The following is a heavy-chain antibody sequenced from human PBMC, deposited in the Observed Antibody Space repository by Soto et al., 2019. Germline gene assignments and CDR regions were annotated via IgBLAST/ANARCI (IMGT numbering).Heavy chain of an antibody. CDR3: AKDGGNSDGMDV. V-gene: IGHV3-30*18. CDR2: ISYDGSNK. D-gene: IGHD2-21*02. Sequence: QVQLVESGGGVVQPGRSLRLSCAASGFTFSSYGMHWVRQAPGKGLEWVAVISYDGSNKYYADSVKGRFTISRDNSKNTLYLQMNSLRAEDTAVYYCAKDGGNSDGMDVWGQGTTVTVSS. CDR1: GFTFSSYG. J-gene: IGHJ6*02.